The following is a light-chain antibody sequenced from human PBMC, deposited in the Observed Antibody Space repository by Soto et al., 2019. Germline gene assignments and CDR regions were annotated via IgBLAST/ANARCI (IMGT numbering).Light chain of an antibody. CDR3: QQYGSSPWT. CDR2: DAS. CDR1: QTVRNNY. V-gene: IGKV3-20*01. Sequence: EIVLTQSPATLSLSPGERATLSCRASQTVRNNYLAWYQQKPGQAPRLLIYDASSRATGIPDRFSGGGSGTDFTLTISRLEPEDFAVYYCQQYGSSPWTFGQGTKVDIK. J-gene: IGKJ1*01.